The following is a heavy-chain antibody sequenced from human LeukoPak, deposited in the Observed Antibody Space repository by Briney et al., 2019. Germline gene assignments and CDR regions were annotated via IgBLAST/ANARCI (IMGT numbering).Heavy chain of an antibody. V-gene: IGHV4-39*07. Sequence: PSETLSLTCTVSGGSISSSSYYWGWIRQPPGKGLEWIGSIYYSGSTYYNPSLKSRVTISVDTSKNQFSLKLRSVTAADTAVYYCARVRGGYSGYDFNYYMDVWGKGTTVTVSS. CDR3: ARVRGGYSGYDFNYYMDV. D-gene: IGHD5-12*01. CDR1: GGSISSSSYY. CDR2: IYYSGST. J-gene: IGHJ6*03.